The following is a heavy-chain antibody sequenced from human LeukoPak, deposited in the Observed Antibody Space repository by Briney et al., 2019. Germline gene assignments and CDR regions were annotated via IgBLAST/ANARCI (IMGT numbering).Heavy chain of an antibody. D-gene: IGHD1-26*01. J-gene: IGHJ4*02. CDR1: GYTFTAFY. Sequence: GASVKVSCKASGYTFTAFYMHWVRQAPGQGLEWMGWINPNSGGTKYALRFQGRVTMTRDTSISTAYMEVSRLTSDDTAVYYCAKAGGSFFDFWGQGTLVTVSS. CDR3: AKAGGSFFDF. CDR2: INPNSGGT. V-gene: IGHV1-2*02.